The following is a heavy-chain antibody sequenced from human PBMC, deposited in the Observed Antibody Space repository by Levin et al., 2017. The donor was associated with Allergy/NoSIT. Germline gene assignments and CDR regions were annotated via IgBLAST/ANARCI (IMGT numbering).Heavy chain of an antibody. CDR3: VKESTGAGGYGFYYYYYYMDV. CDR1: GFTFSSYA. J-gene: IGHJ6*03. CDR2: ISSNGGST. D-gene: IGHD3-10*01. Sequence: GGSLRLSCSASGFTFSSYAMHWVRQAPGKGLEYVSAISSNGGSTYYADSVKGRFTISRDNSKNTLYLQMSSLRAEDTAVYYCVKESTGAGGYGFYYYYYYMDVWGKGTTVTVSS. V-gene: IGHV3-64D*06.